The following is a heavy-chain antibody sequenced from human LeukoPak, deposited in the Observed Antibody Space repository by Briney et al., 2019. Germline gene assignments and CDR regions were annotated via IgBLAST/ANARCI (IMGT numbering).Heavy chain of an antibody. CDR2: ISGSGGST. D-gene: IGHD5-18*01. V-gene: IGHV3-23*01. J-gene: IGHJ4*02. CDR1: GFTFSSYA. Sequence: GGSPRLSCAASGFTFSSYAMSWVRQAPGKGLEWVSAISGSGGSTYYADSVKGRFTISRDNSKNTLYLQMNSLRAEDTAVYYCAKQSQLWFRGLDYWGQGTLVTVSS. CDR3: AKQSQLWFRGLDY.